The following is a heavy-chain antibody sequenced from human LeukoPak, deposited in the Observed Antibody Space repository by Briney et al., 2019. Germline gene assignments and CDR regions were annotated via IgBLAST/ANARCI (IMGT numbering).Heavy chain of an antibody. Sequence: PGGSLRLSCAASGFTFANYAMHWVRQAPGKGLEWVAVISYDGSNYYYADSVKGRFTISRDNSRNTLYLQMNSLRAEDTAVYYCAKAPPVGGTSPHDYYGMDVWGQGTTVTVSS. D-gene: IGHD1-26*01. V-gene: IGHV3-30-3*01. CDR3: AKAPPVGGTSPHDYYGMDV. CDR2: ISYDGSNY. CDR1: GFTFANYA. J-gene: IGHJ6*02.